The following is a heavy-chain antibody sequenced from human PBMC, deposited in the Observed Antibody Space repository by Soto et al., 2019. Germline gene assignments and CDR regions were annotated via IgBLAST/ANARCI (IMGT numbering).Heavy chain of an antibody. Sequence: GGSLRLSCAASGFTFSSYAMSWVRQAPGKGLEWVSAISGSGGSTYYADSVKGRFTISRDNSKNTLYLQMNSLRAEDPGVYYGAKGRQGLPQGGPGIWGQGTMVTVSS. CDR1: GFTFSSYA. J-gene: IGHJ3*02. CDR3: AKGRQGLPQGGPGI. CDR2: ISGSGGST. D-gene: IGHD6-19*01. V-gene: IGHV3-23*01.